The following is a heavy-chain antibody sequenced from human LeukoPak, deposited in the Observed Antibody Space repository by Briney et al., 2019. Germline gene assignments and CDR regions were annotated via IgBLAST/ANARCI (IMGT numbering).Heavy chain of an antibody. Sequence: GGSLRLSCAASGFTFRDYAMHWVRQVPGKGLEWVAVIWYDGSNKYHADSVKGRFTISGGNSKNTLYLEMNSLKVEDTAVYYCAREGKAAGTSGWIDPWGQGTLVTVSS. J-gene: IGHJ5*02. V-gene: IGHV3-33*01. D-gene: IGHD6-13*01. CDR1: GFTFRDYA. CDR3: AREGKAAGTSGWIDP. CDR2: IWYDGSNK.